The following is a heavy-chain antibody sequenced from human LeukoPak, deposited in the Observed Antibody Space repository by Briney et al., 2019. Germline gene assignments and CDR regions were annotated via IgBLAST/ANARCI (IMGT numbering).Heavy chain of an antibody. CDR2: MSPNSGNT. CDR1: GYTFTSYD. V-gene: IGHV1-8*01. J-gene: IGHJ4*02. CDR3: ASFQKQV. Sequence: ASVKVSCKASGYTFTSYDINWVRQATGQVLEWVGWMSPNSGNTGSAQKFQGRVTMTRNTSISTAYMELSSLRSEDTAVYYCASFQKQVWGQGTLVTVSS.